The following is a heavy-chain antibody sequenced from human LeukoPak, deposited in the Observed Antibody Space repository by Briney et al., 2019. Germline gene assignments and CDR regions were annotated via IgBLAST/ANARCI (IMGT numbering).Heavy chain of an antibody. Sequence: PGGSLRLSCAASAFSLNAYNMNWVRQAPGKGLEWVSSISYTGTYIYYADSVKGRFTISRDNSKNTLYLQMNSLRAEDTAVYYCAKDVWRVAAAGYFDYWGQGTLVTVSS. CDR2: ISYTGTYI. CDR1: AFSLNAYN. V-gene: IGHV3-21*04. J-gene: IGHJ4*02. CDR3: AKDVWRVAAAGYFDY. D-gene: IGHD6-13*01.